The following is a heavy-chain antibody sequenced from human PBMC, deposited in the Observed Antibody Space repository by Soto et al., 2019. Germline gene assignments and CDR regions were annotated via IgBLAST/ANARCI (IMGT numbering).Heavy chain of an antibody. V-gene: IGHV2-5*02. CDR1: GFSLSSRKMG. D-gene: IGHD3-9*01. J-gene: IGHJ4*02. CDR2: IYWDDDK. Sequence: SGPTLVNPTQTLTLTCNFSGFSLSSRKMGVGWIRQPPGKALEWLALIYWDDDKRYRPSLNNRLTITKDTSKNQVLLAMTNLDPVDTAKYYCEHTGYYDLLTFDYWGQGTLVTVSS. CDR3: EHTGYYDLLTFDY.